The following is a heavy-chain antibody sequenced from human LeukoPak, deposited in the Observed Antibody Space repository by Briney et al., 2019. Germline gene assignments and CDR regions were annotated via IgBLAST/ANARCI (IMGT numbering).Heavy chain of an antibody. CDR2: ISSSSSYI. V-gene: IGHV3-21*01. Sequence: GGSLRLSCAAFGFTFSSYSMNWVRQAPGKGLEWVSSISSSSSYIYYADSVKGRFTISRDNAKNSLYLQMNSLRAEDTAVYYCASSDSSGYYFPFDYWGQGTLVTVSS. CDR1: GFTFSSYS. D-gene: IGHD3-22*01. CDR3: ASSDSSGYYFPFDY. J-gene: IGHJ4*02.